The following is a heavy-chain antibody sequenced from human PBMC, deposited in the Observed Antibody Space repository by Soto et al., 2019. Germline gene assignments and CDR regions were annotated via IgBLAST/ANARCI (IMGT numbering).Heavy chain of an antibody. D-gene: IGHD1-7*01. CDR2: IWYDGSNK. Sequence: QVQLVESGGGVVQPGRSLRLSCAASGFTFSSYGMHWVRQAPGKGLEWVAVIWYDGSNKYYADSVKGRFTISRDNSKNTLYLQMNSLRAEDTAGYYCARVGLELPFDYWGQGTLVTVSS. V-gene: IGHV3-33*01. J-gene: IGHJ4*02. CDR3: ARVGLELPFDY. CDR1: GFTFSSYG.